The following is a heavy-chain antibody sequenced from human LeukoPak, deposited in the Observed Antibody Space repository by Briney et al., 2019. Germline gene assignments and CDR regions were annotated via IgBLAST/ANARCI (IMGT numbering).Heavy chain of an antibody. CDR1: GFTFSTDW. D-gene: IGHD2-8*01. V-gene: IGHV3-7*01. CDR2: INQDGSQK. Sequence: PGGSLRLSCAASGFTFSTDWMSWVRQAPGKGLEWVANINQDGSQKRYVDSVQGRFTISRDNTKNSLFLQMNSLRAEDTAVYYCARLKDDVTKLDYWGQGTLVTASS. J-gene: IGHJ4*02. CDR3: ARLKDDVTKLDY.